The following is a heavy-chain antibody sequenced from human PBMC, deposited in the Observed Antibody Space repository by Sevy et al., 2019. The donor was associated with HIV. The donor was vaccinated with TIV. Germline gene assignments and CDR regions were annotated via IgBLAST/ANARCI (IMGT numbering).Heavy chain of an antibody. D-gene: IGHD3-22*01. CDR2: ISSSSSTI. V-gene: IGHV3-48*02. Sequence: GGSLRLSCAASGFTFSSYSMNWVRHAPGKGLEWVSYISSSSSTIYYADSVKGRFTFSRDNAKNSLYVQMNSLRDEDTAVYYCAKYTYYYDSSGYYEWFDPWGQGTLVTVSS. J-gene: IGHJ5*02. CDR3: AKYTYYYDSSGYYEWFDP. CDR1: GFTFSSYS.